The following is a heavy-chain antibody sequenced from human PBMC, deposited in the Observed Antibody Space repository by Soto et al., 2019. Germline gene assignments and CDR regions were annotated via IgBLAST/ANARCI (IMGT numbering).Heavy chain of an antibody. D-gene: IGHD6-19*01. V-gene: IGHV3-30*18. CDR2: ISFDGGDQ. CDR1: GFTFNSYG. Sequence: ESGGGVVQPGRSLRLSCAASGFTFNSYGIHWVRQAPGKGLEWVAVISFDGGDQHFADSVKGRFTISRDNSKNTLYLQMNSLRADDTAVYYCAKVGGAYSSGWYVDYWGQGTLVTVSS. J-gene: IGHJ4*02. CDR3: AKVGGAYSSGWYVDY.